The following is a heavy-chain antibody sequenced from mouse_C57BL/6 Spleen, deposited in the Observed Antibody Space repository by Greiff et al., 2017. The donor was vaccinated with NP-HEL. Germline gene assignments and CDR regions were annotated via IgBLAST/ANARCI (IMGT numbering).Heavy chain of an antibody. CDR2: IYPGDGDT. CDR3: ARRYWDYDEVYYAMDY. CDR1: GYAFSSSW. J-gene: IGHJ4*01. Sequence: VQLQQSGPELVKPGASVKISCKASGYAFSSSWMNWVKQRPGKGLEWIGRIYPGDGDTNYNGKFKGKATLTADKSSSTAYMQLSSLTSEDSAVYFCARRYWDYDEVYYAMDYWGQGTSVTVSS. V-gene: IGHV1-82*01. D-gene: IGHD2-4*01.